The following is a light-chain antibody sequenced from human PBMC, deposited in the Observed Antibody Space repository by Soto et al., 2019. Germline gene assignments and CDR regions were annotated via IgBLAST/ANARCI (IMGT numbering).Light chain of an antibody. Sequence: EIVLTQSPATLSLSPGERATLSCRASQSVSSDLAWYQQKPGQAPRLLIYDASNRATGIPARFSGSGSGTDFTLTISSLEPEDFAVYSCQQRSNWPWTFGQGTKVEIK. V-gene: IGKV3-11*01. J-gene: IGKJ1*01. CDR2: DAS. CDR3: QQRSNWPWT. CDR1: QSVSSD.